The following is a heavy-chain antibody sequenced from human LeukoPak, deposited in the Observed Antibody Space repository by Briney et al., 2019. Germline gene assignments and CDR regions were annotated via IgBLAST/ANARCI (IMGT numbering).Heavy chain of an antibody. Sequence: GGSLRLSCAASGFTFSSYTMSWVRQAPGKGREWVSTITTSDGNTYYADSVKGRFTVSRDNSKNTLFLQMNSLRAEDTAVYYCAKDGGLWVSAHWGDSWGRGTLVTVSS. CDR1: GFTFSSYT. D-gene: IGHD7-27*01. J-gene: IGHJ4*02. CDR2: ITTSDGNT. V-gene: IGHV3-23*01. CDR3: AKDGGLWVSAHWGDS.